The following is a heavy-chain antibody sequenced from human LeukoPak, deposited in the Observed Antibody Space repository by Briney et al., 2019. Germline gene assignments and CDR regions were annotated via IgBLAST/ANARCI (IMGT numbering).Heavy chain of an antibody. CDR2: ISYDGSNK. V-gene: IGHV3-30-3*01. CDR1: GFTFSSYA. J-gene: IGHJ6*02. D-gene: IGHD3-10*01. CDR3: ARETYGLGSYFYYGMDV. Sequence: GGSLRLSCAASGFTFSSYAMHWVRQAPGKGREWVAVISYDGSNKYYADPVKGRFTISRDNSKNTLYLQMNSLRAEDTAVYYCARETYGLGSYFYYGMDVWGQGTTVTVSS.